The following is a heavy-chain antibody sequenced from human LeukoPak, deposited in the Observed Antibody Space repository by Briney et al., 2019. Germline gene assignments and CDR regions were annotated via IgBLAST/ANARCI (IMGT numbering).Heavy chain of an antibody. D-gene: IGHD6-19*01. J-gene: IGHJ4*02. CDR1: GYRFTSYW. Sequence: GESLKISCKGSGYRFTSYWIGWVRPMPGKGLEWLGIINPGDSDTRYSPPFQGQVTISADKSISTANLQWSSLKASDTAMYYCARRIGSGWYDYWGQGTLVTVSS. CDR3: ARRIGSGWYDY. CDR2: INPGDSDT. V-gene: IGHV5-51*01.